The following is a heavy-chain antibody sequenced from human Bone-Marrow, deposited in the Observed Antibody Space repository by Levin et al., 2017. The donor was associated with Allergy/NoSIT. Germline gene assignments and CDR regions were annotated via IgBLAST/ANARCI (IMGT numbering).Heavy chain of an antibody. CDR2: INSDGSTT. Sequence: PGGSLRLSCAASGFIFNNYWMHWVRQAPGKGLEWVSRINSDGSTTRYADSVKGRFTISRDSDKNMLFLQMNSLRVEDTAVFYCARASWDHGDYVGGPSEDWGQGTLVTVSS. CDR1: GFIFNNYW. J-gene: IGHJ4*02. CDR3: ARASWDHGDYVGGPSED. D-gene: IGHD4-17*01. V-gene: IGHV3-74*01.